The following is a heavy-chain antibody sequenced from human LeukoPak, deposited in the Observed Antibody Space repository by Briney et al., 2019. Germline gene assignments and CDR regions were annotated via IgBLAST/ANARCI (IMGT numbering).Heavy chain of an antibody. D-gene: IGHD3-22*01. V-gene: IGHV3-74*01. CDR2: LNSDGSST. Sequence: QPGGSLRLSCAASGFTFSSYWMHWVRQAPGKGLVWVSRLNSDGSSTRYADSVKGRFTISRDNAKNSLYLQMNSLRAEDTAVYYCARDARAPTYYDSSGYYYYYYMDVWGKGTTVTVSS. J-gene: IGHJ6*03. CDR3: ARDARAPTYYDSSGYYYYYYMDV. CDR1: GFTFSSYW.